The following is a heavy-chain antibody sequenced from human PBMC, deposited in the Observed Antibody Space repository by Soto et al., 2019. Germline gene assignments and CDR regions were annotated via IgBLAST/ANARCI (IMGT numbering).Heavy chain of an antibody. D-gene: IGHD2-15*01. Sequence: EVQLVESGGGLVQPGRSLRLSCAASGFTFDDYAMHWVRQAPGKGLEWVSGISWNSGSIGYADSVKGRFTISRDNAKNSLYLQMNSLRAEDTALYYCAKVSCSGGSCDSGAFDIWGQGTMVTVSS. CDR3: AKVSCSGGSCDSGAFDI. CDR2: ISWNSGSI. V-gene: IGHV3-9*01. CDR1: GFTFDDYA. J-gene: IGHJ3*02.